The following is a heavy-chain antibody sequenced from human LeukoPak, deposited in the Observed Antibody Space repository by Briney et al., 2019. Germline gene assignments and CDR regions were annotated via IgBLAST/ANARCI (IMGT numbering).Heavy chain of an antibody. J-gene: IGHJ4*02. Sequence: PSETLSLTCAVYGGSFSGYYWSWIRQPPGKGLEWIGEINHSGSTNHNPSLKSRVTISVDTSKNQFSLKLSSVTAADTAVYYCARATPKGYYGSGSYSAFDYWGQGTLVTVSS. CDR1: GGSFSGYY. CDR3: ARATPKGYYGSGSYSAFDY. D-gene: IGHD3-10*01. V-gene: IGHV4-34*01. CDR2: INHSGST.